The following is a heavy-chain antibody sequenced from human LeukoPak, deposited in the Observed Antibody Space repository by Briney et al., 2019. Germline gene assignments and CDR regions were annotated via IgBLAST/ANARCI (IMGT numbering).Heavy chain of an antibody. J-gene: IGHJ4*02. CDR2: ISAYNGNT. CDR1: GYTFTSYG. D-gene: IGHD1-20*01. V-gene: IGHV1-18*01. CDR3: ARDPRYNWIERRSPFWDY. Sequence: ASVKVSCKASGYTFTSYGISWVRQAPGQGLEWMGWISAYNGNTNYAQKLQGRVTMTTDTSTSTAYMELRSLRSDDTAVYYCARDPRYNWIERRSPFWDYWGQGTLVTVSS.